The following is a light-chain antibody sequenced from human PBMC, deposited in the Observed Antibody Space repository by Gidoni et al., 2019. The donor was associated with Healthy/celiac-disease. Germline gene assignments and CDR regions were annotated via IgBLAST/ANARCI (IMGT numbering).Light chain of an antibody. CDR2: DAS. Sequence: DIVLTQSPATLSLSPGERATLSCRASQSVSSYLAWYQQKPGQAPRLLIYDASNRATGIPARFSGSGSGTDFTLTISSLEPEDFAVYYCQQRSNWPPVHTFGQGTKLEIK. J-gene: IGKJ2*01. V-gene: IGKV3-11*01. CDR1: QSVSSY. CDR3: QQRSNWPPVHT.